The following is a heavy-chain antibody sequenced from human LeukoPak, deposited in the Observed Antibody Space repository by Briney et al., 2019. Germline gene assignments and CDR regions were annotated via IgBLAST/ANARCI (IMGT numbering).Heavy chain of an antibody. CDR3: ARDSGIAAAASSDY. Sequence: SVKVSCKASGGTFSSYAISWVRQAPGQGLEWMGRIIPILGIANYAQKFQGRVTITADKSTSTAYMELSSLRSEDTAVYYCARDSGIAAAASSDYWGQGTLVTVSS. J-gene: IGHJ4*02. D-gene: IGHD6-13*01. V-gene: IGHV1-69*04. CDR2: IIPILGIA. CDR1: GGTFSSYA.